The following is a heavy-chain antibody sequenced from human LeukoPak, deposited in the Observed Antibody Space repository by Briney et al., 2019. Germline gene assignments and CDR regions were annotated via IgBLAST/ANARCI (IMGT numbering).Heavy chain of an antibody. CDR1: GYTVTSYY. CDR3: ASRYCSGGSCLYYFDY. D-gene: IGHD2-15*01. J-gene: IGHJ4*02. V-gene: IGHV1-46*01. CDR2: INPSGGST. Sequence: GASVKVSCKASGYTVTSYYMHWVRQAPGQGLEWMGIINPSGGSTSYAQKFQGRVTMTRDTSTSTVYMELSSLRSEDTAVYYCASRYCSGGSCLYYFDYWGQGTLVTVSS.